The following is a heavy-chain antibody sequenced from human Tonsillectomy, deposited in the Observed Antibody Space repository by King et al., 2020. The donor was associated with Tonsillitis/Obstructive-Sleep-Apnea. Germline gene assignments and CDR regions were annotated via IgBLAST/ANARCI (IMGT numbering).Heavy chain of an antibody. CDR2: IRSKAYGGTI. D-gene: IGHD1-26*01. CDR3: TRDRDGSYYGDAFDI. Sequence: VQLVESGGGLVQPGRSLRLSCTASGFTFGDYAMSWVRQAPGKGLEWVGFIRSKAYGGTIEYAASVKGRFTISRDDSKNIAYLQMNSLKTEDTAVYYCTRDRDGSYYGDAFDIWGQGTMVTVSS. CDR1: GFTFGDYA. V-gene: IGHV3-49*04. J-gene: IGHJ3*02.